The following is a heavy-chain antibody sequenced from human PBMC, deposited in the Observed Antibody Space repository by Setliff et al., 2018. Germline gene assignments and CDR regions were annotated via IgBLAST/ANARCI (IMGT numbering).Heavy chain of an antibody. CDR1: GFAISSCW. D-gene: IGHD1-20*01. J-gene: IGHJ4*02. Sequence: PGGSLRLSCVASGFAISSCWMSWVRQAPGKGLEWVANVNPAGSGKFYVDSVKGRFTISRDNAKNSLYLQMNSLRAEDTAVYYCARYTADENYWGQGTLVTVSS. CDR2: VNPAGSGK. V-gene: IGHV3-7*01. CDR3: ARYTADENY.